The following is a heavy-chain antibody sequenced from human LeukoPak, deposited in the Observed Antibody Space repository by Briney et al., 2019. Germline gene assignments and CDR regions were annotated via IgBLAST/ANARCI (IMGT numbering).Heavy chain of an antibody. CDR3: ARRSDVSAFDI. J-gene: IGHJ3*02. CDR2: IYYSGST. Sequence: SGTLSLTCTVSGGSISSSSYCWGWIRQPPGKGLEWIGSIYYSGSTYYNPSLKSRVTISVDTSKNQFSLKLSSATAADTAVYYCARRSDVSAFDICGQGTMVTVSS. V-gene: IGHV4-39*01. CDR1: GGSISSSSYC.